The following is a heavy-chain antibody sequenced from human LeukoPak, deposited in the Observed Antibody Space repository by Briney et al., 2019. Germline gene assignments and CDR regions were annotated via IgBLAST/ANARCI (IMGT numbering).Heavy chain of an antibody. J-gene: IGHJ4*02. CDR1: GGSISSSSYY. CDR2: IYYSGST. CDR3: ARRRPRGIAAAGTRGGFDY. V-gene: IGHV4-39*01. D-gene: IGHD6-13*01. Sequence: SETLSLTCTVSGGSISSSSYYWGWLRQPPGKGLEWLGSIYYSGSTYYNPSLKSRVTISVDTSKNQFSLKLSSVTAADTAVYYCARRRPRGIAAAGTRGGFDYWGQGTLVTVSS.